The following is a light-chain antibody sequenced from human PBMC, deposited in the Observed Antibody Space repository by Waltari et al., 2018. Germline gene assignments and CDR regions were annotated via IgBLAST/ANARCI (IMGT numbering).Light chain of an antibody. CDR2: WAS. CDR3: QQYYSTPRT. Sequence: DIVMTQSPDSLAVSLGERATINCKSSQSVLYSSNNGNYLAWYQQKSGKPPKLLIYWASTRASGVPDRFSGSGSRTDFTLTISSLQAEDVAVYYCQQYYSTPRTFGQGTKVEIK. V-gene: IGKV4-1*01. CDR1: QSVLYSSNNGNY. J-gene: IGKJ1*01.